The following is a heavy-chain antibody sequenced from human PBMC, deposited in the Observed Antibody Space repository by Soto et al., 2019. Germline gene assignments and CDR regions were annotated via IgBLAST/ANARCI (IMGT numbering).Heavy chain of an antibody. J-gene: IGHJ4*02. Sequence: SETLSLTCTVSGGSISSGGSYLGWIRQPPGKGLEWIANIYHDGNTHYNPSLKSRVTMSVDTSKNQFSLKLNSVTAADTAVYYCARESYSGYHSYDYSVQGILVTFS. CDR1: GGSISSGGSY. CDR2: IYHDGNT. V-gene: IGHV4-39*07. CDR3: ARESYSGYHSYDY. D-gene: IGHD5-12*01.